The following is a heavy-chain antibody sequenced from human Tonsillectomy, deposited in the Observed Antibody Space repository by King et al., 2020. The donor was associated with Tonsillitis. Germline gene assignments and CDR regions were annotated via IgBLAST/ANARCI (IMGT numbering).Heavy chain of an antibody. Sequence: DVQLVESGGGLVKPGGSLRLSCAASGFTFSSYTMNWVRQAPGKGLEWVSSITLSSSYIYYVDSVKGRFTVSRDNAKNSLYLQMNALRAEDTAVYYCARANLGSSHRPGAMDVWGQGTTVTVSS. CDR3: ARANLGSSHRPGAMDV. CDR2: ITLSSSYI. D-gene: IGHD6-13*01. V-gene: IGHV3-21*01. CDR1: GFTFSSYT. J-gene: IGHJ6*02.